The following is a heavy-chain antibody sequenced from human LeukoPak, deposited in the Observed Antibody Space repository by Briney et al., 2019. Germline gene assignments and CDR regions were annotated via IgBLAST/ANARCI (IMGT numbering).Heavy chain of an antibody. CDR1: GCTFSSYS. CDR3: ARVYYYDSSGYPYYFDY. Sequence: GGSLRLSCAASGCTFSSYSMNWVRQAPGKGLELVSSISSSSSYIYYADSVKGRFTISRDNAKNSLYLQMNSLRAEDTAVYYCARVYYYDSSGYPYYFDYWGQGTLVTVSS. CDR2: ISSSSSYI. D-gene: IGHD3-22*01. V-gene: IGHV3-21*01. J-gene: IGHJ4*02.